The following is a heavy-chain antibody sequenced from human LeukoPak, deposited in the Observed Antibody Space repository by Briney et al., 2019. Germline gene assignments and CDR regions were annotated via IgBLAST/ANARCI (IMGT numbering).Heavy chain of an antibody. CDR3: TTDSYSSSWYSFPSDYYYYYYMDV. CDR1: GFTFSNAW. CDR2: IKSETDGGTT. J-gene: IGHJ6*03. D-gene: IGHD6-13*01. V-gene: IGHV3-15*01. Sequence: PGGSLRLSCAASGFTFSNAWMSWVRQAPGKGREWVGRIKSETDGGTTDYAAPVTGRFTISRDDSKNTLYLQMNSLKTEDTAVYYCTTDSYSSSWYSFPSDYYYYYYMDVWGKGTTVTVSS.